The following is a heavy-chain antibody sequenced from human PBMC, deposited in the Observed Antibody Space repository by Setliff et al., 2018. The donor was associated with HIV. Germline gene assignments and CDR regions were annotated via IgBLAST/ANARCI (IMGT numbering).Heavy chain of an antibody. Sequence: SETLSLTCTVSGDSISSIDYYWGWIRQPPGEGLEWIGSIYYSGSTNYNPSLKSRVTISVDPSKNQILLRLSSVTAADTAVYYCARLSGGMVPNYWGQGTLVTVSS. CDR3: ARLSGGMVPNY. J-gene: IGHJ4*02. CDR1: GDSISSIDYY. V-gene: IGHV4-39*01. CDR2: IYYSGST. D-gene: IGHD3-10*01.